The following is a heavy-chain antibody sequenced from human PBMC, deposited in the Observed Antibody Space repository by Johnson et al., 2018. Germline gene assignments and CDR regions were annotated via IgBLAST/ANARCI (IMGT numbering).Heavy chain of an antibody. J-gene: IGHJ1*01. V-gene: IGHV3-30-3*01. CDR2: ISYDGSIK. Sequence: QVQLVESGGGVVQPGRSLRLSCAASGFTFSPYTMHWVRQAPGKGLEWVALISYDGSIKYYGDSVKGRFTISSDNSKNTLYLQMNSLRGEDTAVYYCAKDRTGNWHGHFQYWGQGTLVTVSS. D-gene: IGHD5-24*01. CDR3: AKDRTGNWHGHFQY. CDR1: GFTFSPYT.